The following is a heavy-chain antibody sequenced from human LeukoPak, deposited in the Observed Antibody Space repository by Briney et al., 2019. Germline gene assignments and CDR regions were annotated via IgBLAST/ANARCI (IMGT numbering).Heavy chain of an antibody. Sequence: PSETLSLTCTVSGGSINSYYWSWIRQPPGKGLEWIGSIYYSGSTYYNPSLKSRVTISVDTSKNQFSLKLSSVTAADTAVYYCARDVDTAMGAFDHWGQGTLVTVSS. CDR2: IYYSGST. CDR3: ARDVDTAMGAFDH. J-gene: IGHJ4*02. V-gene: IGHV4-39*07. CDR1: GGSINSYY. D-gene: IGHD5-18*01.